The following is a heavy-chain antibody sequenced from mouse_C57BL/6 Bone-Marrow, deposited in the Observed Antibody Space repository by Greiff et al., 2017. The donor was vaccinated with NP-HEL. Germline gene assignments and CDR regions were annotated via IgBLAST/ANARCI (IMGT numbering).Heavy chain of an antibody. CDR2: ISSGGSYT. D-gene: IGHD1-1*01. V-gene: IGHV5-6*01. CDR1: GFTFSSYG. Sequence: EVQRVESGGDLVKPGGSLKLSCAASGFTFSSYGMSWVRQTPDKRLEWVATISSGGSYTYYPDSVKGRFTISRDNAKNTLYLQMSSLKSEDTAMYYCAELRSWYFDVWGTGTTVTVSS. CDR3: AELRSWYFDV. J-gene: IGHJ1*03.